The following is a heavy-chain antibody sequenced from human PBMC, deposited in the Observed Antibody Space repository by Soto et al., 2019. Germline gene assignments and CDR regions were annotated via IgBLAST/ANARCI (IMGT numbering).Heavy chain of an antibody. J-gene: IGHJ4*02. V-gene: IGHV2-5*02. CDR1: GFSLTTDGVG. CDR3: VRQDYRGRYFDF. Sequence: QITLRESGPALVKPTQTLTLTCTVSGFSLTTDGVGVGWVRQPPGKALEWLTLVYWDDDERYSRSLQSRLTISRDTSRNKVVLTLTNVDPVDTATYYRVRQDYRGRYFDFWGQGILVTVSS. CDR2: VYWDDDE. D-gene: IGHD4-17*01.